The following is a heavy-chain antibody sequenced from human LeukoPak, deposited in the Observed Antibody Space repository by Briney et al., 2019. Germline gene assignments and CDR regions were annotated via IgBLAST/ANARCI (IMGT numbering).Heavy chain of an antibody. Sequence: ASVKVSCKASGYTFTGYYIHWVRQAPGQGLEWMGGISPLLGASNHTQKFQDRVRITADESASTAYMELSNLRSADTAVYYCATYDILTGFDYWGQGTLVTVSS. V-gene: IGHV1-69*13. CDR3: ATYDILTGFDY. CDR1: GYTFTGYY. D-gene: IGHD3-9*01. J-gene: IGHJ4*02. CDR2: ISPLLGAS.